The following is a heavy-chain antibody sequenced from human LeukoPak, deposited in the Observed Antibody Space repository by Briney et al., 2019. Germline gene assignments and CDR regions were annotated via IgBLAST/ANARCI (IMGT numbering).Heavy chain of an antibody. J-gene: IGHJ3*02. CDR1: GLTFSSYA. V-gene: IGHV3-23*01. D-gene: IGHD1-26*01. Sequence: GGSLRLSYAACGLTFSSYAMRCVRRAPGKGLEGRSAISGSGGSTYYADCVKGRFTISRDNSKNTLYLQMDSLRPEDTAVYYCAKPPSYYKDAFDIWGQGTMVTVSS. CDR3: AKPPSYYKDAFDI. CDR2: ISGSGGST.